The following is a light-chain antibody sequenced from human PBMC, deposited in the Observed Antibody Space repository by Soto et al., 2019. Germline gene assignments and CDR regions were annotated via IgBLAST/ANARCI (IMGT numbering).Light chain of an antibody. CDR3: QQSYRNPRS. Sequence: DIQMTQSPSSLSESVGDRVTITCRASQYVDTYLNWYQQKPGKAPKLLIYGASSLQSGVPSRFSGIGSGTDFTLTISSLQPEESATYYCQQSYRNPRSFGQGTKVEVK. J-gene: IGKJ1*01. CDR2: GAS. V-gene: IGKV1-39*01. CDR1: QYVDTY.